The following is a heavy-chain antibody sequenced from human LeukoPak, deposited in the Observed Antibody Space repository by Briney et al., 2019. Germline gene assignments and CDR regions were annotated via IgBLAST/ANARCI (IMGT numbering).Heavy chain of an antibody. Sequence: PGGSLRLSCAASGITVSSNYMSWVRQAPGKGLEWVSGIVGGAGGTYYADSVKGRFTISRDNSKNTLYLQMNSLRAEDTAVYYCAHGSMYQLDYWGQGTLVTVSS. D-gene: IGHD2-2*01. CDR3: AHGSMYQLDY. J-gene: IGHJ4*02. V-gene: IGHV3-23*01. CDR2: IVGGAGGT. CDR1: GITVSSNY.